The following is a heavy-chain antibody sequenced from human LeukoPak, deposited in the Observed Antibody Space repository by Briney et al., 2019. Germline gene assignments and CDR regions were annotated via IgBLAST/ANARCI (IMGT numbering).Heavy chain of an antibody. Sequence: GGSLRLSCAASGFTFRSYAMNWVRQAPGKGLEWVSYISSSGSTIYYADSVKGRFTISRDNAKNSLYLQMNSLRAEDTAVYYCARDGTATSDLPNWFDPWGQGTLVTVSS. J-gene: IGHJ5*02. V-gene: IGHV3-48*03. CDR2: ISSSGSTI. CDR3: ARDGTATSDLPNWFDP. CDR1: GFTFRSYA. D-gene: IGHD5-12*01.